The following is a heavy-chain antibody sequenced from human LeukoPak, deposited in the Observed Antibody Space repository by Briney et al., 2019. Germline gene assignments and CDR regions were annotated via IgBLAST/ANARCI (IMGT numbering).Heavy chain of an antibody. Sequence: GGSLRLSCAASGFTFSDYYMGWIRQAPGKGLEWVSYISSSGSTVYYADSVKGRFTMSRDNAKNSLFLEMNSLRAEDTAVYYCARDRGFGVVTPIDCWGQGTLVTVSS. D-gene: IGHD3-3*01. J-gene: IGHJ4*02. CDR2: ISSSGSTV. V-gene: IGHV3-11*01. CDR1: GFTFSDYY. CDR3: ARDRGFGVVTPIDC.